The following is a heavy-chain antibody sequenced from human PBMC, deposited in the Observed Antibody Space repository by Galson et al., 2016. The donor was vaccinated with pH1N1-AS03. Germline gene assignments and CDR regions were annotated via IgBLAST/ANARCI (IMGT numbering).Heavy chain of an antibody. J-gene: IGHJ4*03. V-gene: IGHV2-5*02. Sequence: PALVKPTQTLTLTCTFSGFSLTTIGAGVGWVRQPPGKALEWLALIYWDDDKRYRPSLKTRLSITKDPSRNQVVLTMTNVDPLDSGTYYFAHRYCSTDFICYSFFDYWGQGTLLTVSS. CDR3: AHRYCSTDFICYSFFDY. CDR1: GFSLTTIGAG. CDR2: IYWDDDK. D-gene: IGHD2-15*01.